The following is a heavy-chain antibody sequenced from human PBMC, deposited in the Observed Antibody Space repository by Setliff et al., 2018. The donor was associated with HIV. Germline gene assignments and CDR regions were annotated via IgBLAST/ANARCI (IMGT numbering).Heavy chain of an antibody. CDR3: ARDDDKLFDY. CDR2: IYSTGNT. V-gene: IGHV4-4*07. Sequence: SETLSLTFSVSGGSIDNYYWSWIRQPAGKGLEWIGHIYSTGNTNYNSSLKSRVTMSIETSKNQFSLKLTSVTAADTAVYYCARDDDKLFDYWGQGALVTVSS. CDR1: GGSIDNYY. D-gene: IGHD3-22*01. J-gene: IGHJ4*02.